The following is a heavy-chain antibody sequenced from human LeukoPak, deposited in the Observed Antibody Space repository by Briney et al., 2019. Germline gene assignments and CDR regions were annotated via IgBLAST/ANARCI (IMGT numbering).Heavy chain of an antibody. CDR3: ARGSSTRFDP. V-gene: IGHV4-39*01. D-gene: IGHD2-2*01. Sequence: SETLSLTCTVSGGSISSSSYYWGWIRQPPGKGLEWIGSIYYSGSTYYTPSLKSRVTISVDTSKNQFSLKLSSVTAADTAVYYCARGSSTRFDPWGQGTLVTVSS. J-gene: IGHJ5*02. CDR1: GGSISSSSYY. CDR2: IYYSGST.